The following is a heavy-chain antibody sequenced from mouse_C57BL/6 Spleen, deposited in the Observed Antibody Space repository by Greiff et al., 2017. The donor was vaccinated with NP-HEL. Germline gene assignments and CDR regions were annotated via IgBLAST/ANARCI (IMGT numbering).Heavy chain of an antibody. CDR2: ISSGSSTI. V-gene: IGHV5-17*01. Sequence: EVKLMESGGGLVKPGGSLKLSCAASGFTFSDYGMHWVRQAPEKGLEWVAYISSGSSTIYYADTVKGRFTISRDNAKNTLFLQMTSLRSEDTAMYYCARSSVVAYYFDYWGQGTTLTVFS. J-gene: IGHJ2*01. CDR3: ARSSVVAYYFDY. D-gene: IGHD1-1*01. CDR1: GFTFSDYG.